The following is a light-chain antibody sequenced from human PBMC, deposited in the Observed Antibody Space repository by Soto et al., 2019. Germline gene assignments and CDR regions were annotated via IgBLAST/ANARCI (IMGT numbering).Light chain of an antibody. J-gene: IGLJ3*02. CDR2: EVT. Sequence: QSALTQPPSASGSPGQSVTISCTGASSDVGGYNFVSWYQQYPGKAPKLLIYEVTMRPSGVPDRFSGSKSGNTASLTVSGLQAEDEADYYFTSYAGSNIPVLFGGGTTLTVL. V-gene: IGLV2-8*01. CDR1: SSDVGGYNF. CDR3: TSYAGSNIPVL.